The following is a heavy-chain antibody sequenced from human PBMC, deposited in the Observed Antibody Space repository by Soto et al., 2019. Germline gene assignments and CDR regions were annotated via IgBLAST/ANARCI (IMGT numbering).Heavy chain of an antibody. CDR3: ARTRWGSYGHYYYYGMDV. CDR2: IYPGDSDT. Sequence: PGESLKISCKGSGYSFTSYWIGWVRQMPGKGLEWMGIIYPGDSDTRYSPSFQGQVTISADKSISTAYLQWSSLKASDTAMYYCARTRWGSYGHYYYYGMDVWGQGTTVTVSS. V-gene: IGHV5-51*01. D-gene: IGHD5-18*01. J-gene: IGHJ6*02. CDR1: GYSFTSYW.